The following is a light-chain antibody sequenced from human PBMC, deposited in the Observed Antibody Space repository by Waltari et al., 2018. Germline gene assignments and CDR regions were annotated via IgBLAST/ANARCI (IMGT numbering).Light chain of an antibody. V-gene: IGLV2-8*01. CDR2: EVN. J-gene: IGLJ1*01. CDR1: SSDVGGYNY. Sequence: QSALTQPPSASGSPGQSVTISCTGTSSDVGGYNYVSWYQQHPGKAPKLMIYEVNKRPAGVPERFSGSRSGNTASLTVSGLQAEDEADYYCSSYSGSNDYVFGTGTEVTVL. CDR3: SSYSGSNDYV.